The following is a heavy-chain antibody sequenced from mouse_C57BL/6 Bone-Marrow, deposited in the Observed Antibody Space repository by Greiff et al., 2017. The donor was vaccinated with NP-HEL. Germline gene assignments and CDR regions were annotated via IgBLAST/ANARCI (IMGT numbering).Heavy chain of an antibody. J-gene: IGHJ4*01. Sequence: EVQLQQSGPELVKPGASVKISCKASGYSFTGYYMNWVKQSPEKSLEWIGEINPSTGGTTYNQKFKAKATLTVDKSSSTAYMQLKSLTSEDSAVYYCARALITTVVATYYYAMDYWGQGTSVTVSS. CDR1: GYSFTGYY. V-gene: IGHV1-42*01. CDR3: ARALITTVVATYYYAMDY. D-gene: IGHD1-1*01. CDR2: INPSTGGT.